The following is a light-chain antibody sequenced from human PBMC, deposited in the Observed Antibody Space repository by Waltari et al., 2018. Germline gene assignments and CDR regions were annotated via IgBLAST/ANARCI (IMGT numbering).Light chain of an antibody. CDR2: QDT. Sequence: SYEVTQPPSVSVSPGQTATITCSGERLEDKYTSWYQQKPGQSPVLVIYQDTRRHSGIPARFSGSNSGNSATLTISGTQAMDEADYYCQAWDSSTEVFGGGTRLTVL. V-gene: IGLV3-1*01. CDR3: QAWDSSTEV. CDR1: RLEDKY. J-gene: IGLJ2*01.